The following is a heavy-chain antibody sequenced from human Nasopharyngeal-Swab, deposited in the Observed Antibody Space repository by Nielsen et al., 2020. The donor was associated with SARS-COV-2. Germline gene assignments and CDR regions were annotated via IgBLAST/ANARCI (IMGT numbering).Heavy chain of an antibody. CDR2: IYTSGST. V-gene: IGHV4-61*02. D-gene: IGHD2-2*01. J-gene: IGHJ5*02. Sequence: SETLSLTCTVSGGSISSGSYYWSWIRQPAGKGLEWIGRIYTSGSTNYNPSLKSRVTISVDTSKNQFSLKLSSVTAADTAVYYCAREHCSSTSCYENWFDPWDQGTLVTVSS. CDR1: GGSISSGSYY. CDR3: AREHCSSTSCYENWFDP.